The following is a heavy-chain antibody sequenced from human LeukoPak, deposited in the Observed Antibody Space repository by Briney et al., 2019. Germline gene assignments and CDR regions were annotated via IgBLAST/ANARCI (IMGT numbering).Heavy chain of an antibody. CDR1: GFTFSSYA. Sequence: PGGSLRLSCAASGFTFSSYAMTWVRQAPGKGLEWVSAISIGGGSTWYADSLEGRFTISRDNSKNTLYLHMDSLRADDTATYYCAKDHNSCRGVSCLLHQDWGQGTLVTVSS. CDR2: ISIGGGST. V-gene: IGHV3-23*01. CDR3: AKDHNSCRGVSCLLHQD. J-gene: IGHJ4*02. D-gene: IGHD2-15*01.